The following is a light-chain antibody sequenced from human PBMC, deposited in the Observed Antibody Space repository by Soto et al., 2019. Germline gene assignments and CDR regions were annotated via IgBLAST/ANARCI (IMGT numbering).Light chain of an antibody. CDR2: AVS. J-gene: IGKJ3*01. CDR3: QNYNSAPFT. CDR1: QNVRYI. Sequence: DIEMTQSPSSLSASVGDRATLSCRASQNVRYILAWYQQKPGKAPVLLIYAVSTLQAGLPTRFSGSGSGTDFTPTISRLQPEDGATYYCQNYNSAPFTFGHGTKVDVK. V-gene: IGKV1-27*01.